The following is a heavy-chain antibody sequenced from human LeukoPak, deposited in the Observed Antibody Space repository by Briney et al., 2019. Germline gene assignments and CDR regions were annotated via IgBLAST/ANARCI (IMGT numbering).Heavy chain of an antibody. D-gene: IGHD3-10*01. CDR1: GFTFSSYW. CDR2: INSDGSGT. Sequence: GGSLRLSCAASGFTFSSYWMHWVRQGTGKGLVWVSRINSDGSGTDYAVSVKGRFTISRDSAKNTLYLQMNSLRAEDTAVYYCARGYGSGSYLPFDIWGQGTVVTVSS. CDR3: ARGYGSGSYLPFDI. V-gene: IGHV3-74*01. J-gene: IGHJ3*02.